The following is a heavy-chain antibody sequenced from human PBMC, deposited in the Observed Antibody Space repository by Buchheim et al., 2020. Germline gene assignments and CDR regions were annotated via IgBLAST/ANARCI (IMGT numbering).Heavy chain of an antibody. CDR2: ISYDGSNK. D-gene: IGHD3-3*01. CDR3: AKDLLRRPPLRVLASQHTPDY. V-gene: IGHV3-30*18. CDR1: GFTFSSYG. Sequence: QVQLVESGGGVVQPGRSLRLSCAASGFTFSSYGMHWVRQAPGKGLEWVAVISYDGSNKYYADSVKGRFTISRDNSKNTLYLQMNSLRAEDTAVYYCAKDLLRRPPLRVLASQHTPDYWGQGTL. J-gene: IGHJ4*02.